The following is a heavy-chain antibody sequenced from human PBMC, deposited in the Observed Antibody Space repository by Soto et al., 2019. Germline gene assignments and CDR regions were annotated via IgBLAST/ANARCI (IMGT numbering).Heavy chain of an antibody. CDR2: INAGNGNT. CDR3: ARDLRQEYSSSGHFDY. Sequence: QVQLVQSGAEVKKPGASVKVSCKASGYTFTSYAMHWVRQAPGQRLEWMGWINAGNGNTKYSQKFQGRVTITRDTSASTDYMELSSLRSEDTAVYYCARDLRQEYSSSGHFDYWGQGTLVTVSS. V-gene: IGHV1-3*01. CDR1: GYTFTSYA. D-gene: IGHD6-6*01. J-gene: IGHJ4*02.